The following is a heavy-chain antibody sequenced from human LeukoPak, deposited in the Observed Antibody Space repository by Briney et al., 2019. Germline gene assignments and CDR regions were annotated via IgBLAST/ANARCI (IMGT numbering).Heavy chain of an antibody. CDR3: AKDYLGSSNAFDI. V-gene: IGHV3-23*01. D-gene: IGHD6-13*01. J-gene: IGHJ3*02. CDR1: ESSFSSYA. CDR2: IGGTGGRT. Sequence: GGSLRLSCAASESSFSSYAMSWVRQAPGKGLKWVSGIGGTGGRTSYADSVKGRFTISRDNSKNTIYLQMNSLRVEDTAVYYCAKDYLGSSNAFDIWGQGTMVTVSP.